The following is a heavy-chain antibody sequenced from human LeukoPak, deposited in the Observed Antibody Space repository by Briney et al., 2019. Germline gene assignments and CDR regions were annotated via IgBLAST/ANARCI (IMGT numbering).Heavy chain of an antibody. CDR2: ISSSGSTI. CDR3: ARAPYGVFDY. D-gene: IGHD4-17*01. V-gene: IGHV3-48*03. Sequence: PGGSLRLSCAASGFTFSSYEMNWGRQAPGKGLEWVSYISSSGSTIYYADSVKGRFTISRDNAKNSLYLQMNSLRAEDTAVYYCARAPYGVFDYWGQGTLVTVSS. J-gene: IGHJ4*02. CDR1: GFTFSSYE.